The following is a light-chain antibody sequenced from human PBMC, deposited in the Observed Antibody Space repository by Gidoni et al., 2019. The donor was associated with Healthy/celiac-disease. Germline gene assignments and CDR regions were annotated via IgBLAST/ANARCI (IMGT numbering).Light chain of an antibody. J-gene: IGLJ3*02. Sequence: QSALTQPASVSGSPGQSISISCTGTSSDVGGYNYVSWYQQHPGKAPKIMIYDVSNRPSGVSNRFSGSKSGITASLTISGLQAEDEADYYCSSYTSSSTLTFGGGTKLTVL. CDR3: SSYTSSSTLT. CDR1: SSDVGGYNY. V-gene: IGLV2-14*01. CDR2: DVS.